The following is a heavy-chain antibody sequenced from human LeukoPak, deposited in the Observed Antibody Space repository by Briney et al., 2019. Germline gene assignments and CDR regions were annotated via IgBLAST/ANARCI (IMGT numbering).Heavy chain of an antibody. CDR1: GFTFGAYY. V-gene: IGHV3-7*03. CDR3: ARMSGIAVAAIWISYFDY. D-gene: IGHD6-19*01. J-gene: IGHJ4*02. Sequence: PGESLRLSCAASGFTFGAYYMTWVRQAPGKGLEWVANIKQDGSEKYYVDSVKGRFTISRDNANNSLYLQMNSLRAEDTAVYYCARMSGIAVAAIWISYFDYWGQGTPVTVSS. CDR2: IKQDGSEK.